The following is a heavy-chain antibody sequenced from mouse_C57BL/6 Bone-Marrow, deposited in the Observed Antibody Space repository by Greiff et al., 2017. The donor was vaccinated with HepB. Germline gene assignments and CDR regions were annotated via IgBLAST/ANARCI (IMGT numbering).Heavy chain of an antibody. CDR2: IDPENGDT. CDR3: TTTLAFDV. CDR1: AFNIKDDY. J-gene: IGHJ1*03. Sequence: VQLQQSGAELVRPGASVKLSCTASAFNIKDDYMHWVKQRPEQGLEWIGWIDPENGDTEYASKFQGKATITADTSSNTAYLQLSSLTSEDTAVYYCTTTLAFDVWGTGTTVTVSS. V-gene: IGHV14-4*01.